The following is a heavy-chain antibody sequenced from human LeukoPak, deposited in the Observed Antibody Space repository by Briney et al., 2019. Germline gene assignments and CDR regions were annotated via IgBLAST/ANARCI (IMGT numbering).Heavy chain of an antibody. CDR2: INHSGST. Sequence: SETLSLTCAVYSGSFSGYYWSWIRQPPGKGLEWIGEINHSGSTNYNPSLKSRVTISVDTSKNQFSLKLSSVTAADTAVYYCARGSEKNDYWGQGTLVTVSS. CDR3: ARGSEKNDY. CDR1: SGSFSGYY. J-gene: IGHJ4*02. D-gene: IGHD1-14*01. V-gene: IGHV4-34*01.